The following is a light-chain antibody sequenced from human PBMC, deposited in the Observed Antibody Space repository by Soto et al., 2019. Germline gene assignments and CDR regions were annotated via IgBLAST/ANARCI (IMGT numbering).Light chain of an antibody. CDR2: GAS. J-gene: IGKJ5*01. CDR3: QQYGSSPPVT. CDR1: QSVSSSY. Sequence: EIVLTQSPGTLSLSPRERATLSCRASQSVSSSYLAWYQQKPGQAPRLLIYGASGRATGIPDRFSGSGSGTDITLTISRLEPEDFAVYYCQQYGSSPPVTFGQGTRLEIK. V-gene: IGKV3-20*01.